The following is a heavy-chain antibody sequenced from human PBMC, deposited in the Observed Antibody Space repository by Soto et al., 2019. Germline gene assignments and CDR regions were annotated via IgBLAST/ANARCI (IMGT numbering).Heavy chain of an antibody. D-gene: IGHD6-19*01. J-gene: IGHJ4*02. CDR3: ARDYAVAGTYEETEEGKKFDY. Sequence: SETLSLTCAVYGGSFSGYYWSWIRQPPGKGLEWIGEINHSGSTNYNPSLKSRVTISVDTSKNQFSLKLSSVTAADTAVYYCARDYAVAGTYEETEEGKKFDYWRQGPLVTVSP. V-gene: IGHV4-34*01. CDR2: INHSGST. CDR1: GGSFSGYY.